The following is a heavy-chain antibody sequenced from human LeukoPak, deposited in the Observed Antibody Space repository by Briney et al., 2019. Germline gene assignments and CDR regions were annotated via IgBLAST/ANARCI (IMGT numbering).Heavy chain of an antibody. CDR3: GRDSFAYYYDSSGYRDDY. CDR2: IIPILGIA. Sequence: SVKVSCKASGGTFSSYAISWVRQAPGQGLEWMGRIIPILGIANYAQKFQGRVTITADKSTSTAYMELSSLRPEDTAVYYCGRDSFAYYYDSSGYRDDYWGQGTLVTVSS. J-gene: IGHJ4*02. D-gene: IGHD3-22*01. CDR1: GGTFSSYA. V-gene: IGHV1-69*04.